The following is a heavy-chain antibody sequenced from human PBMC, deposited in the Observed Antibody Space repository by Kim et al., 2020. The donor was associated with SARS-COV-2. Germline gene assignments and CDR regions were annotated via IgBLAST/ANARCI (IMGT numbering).Heavy chain of an antibody. Sequence: YYEDAGKGRFTISRDNAKNSLYLQMNSLRAEDTAVYYWARATWELLYFDYWGQGTLVTVSS. J-gene: IGHJ4*02. D-gene: IGHD1-26*01. CDR3: ARATWELLYFDY. V-gene: IGHV3-21*01.